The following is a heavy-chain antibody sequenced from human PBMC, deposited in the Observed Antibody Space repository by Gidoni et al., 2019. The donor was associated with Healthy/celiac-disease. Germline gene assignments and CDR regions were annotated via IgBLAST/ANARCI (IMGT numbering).Heavy chain of an antibody. D-gene: IGHD6-6*01. J-gene: IGHJ6*02. CDR3: AKCSSSSYYYYGMDV. Sequence: EVQLVESGGGLVQPGGSLRLSCAASGFTFSSYAMSWVRQAPEKGLEWVAAISGSGGSTYYADSVKGRFTISRDNSKNTLYLQMNSLRAEDTAVYYCAKCSSSSYYYYGMDVWGQGTTVTVSS. CDR1: GFTFSSYA. CDR2: ISGSGGST. V-gene: IGHV3-23*04.